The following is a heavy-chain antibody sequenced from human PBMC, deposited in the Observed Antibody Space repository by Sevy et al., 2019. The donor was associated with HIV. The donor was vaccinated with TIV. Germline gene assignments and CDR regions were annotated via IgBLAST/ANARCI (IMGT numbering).Heavy chain of an antibody. J-gene: IGHJ6*02. V-gene: IGHV3-21*01. D-gene: IGHD5-18*01. CDR3: ARDGRGYSYGYPYYYYYGMDV. Sequence: GGSPRLSCAASGFTFSSYSMNWVRQAPGKGLEWVSSISSSSSYIYYADSVKGRFTISRDNAKNSLYLQMNSLRAEDTAVYYCARDGRGYSYGYPYYYYYGMDVWGQGTTVTVSS. CDR2: ISSSSSYI. CDR1: GFTFSSYS.